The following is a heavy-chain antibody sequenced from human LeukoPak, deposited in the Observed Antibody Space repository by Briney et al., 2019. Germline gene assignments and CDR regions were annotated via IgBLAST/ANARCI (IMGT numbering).Heavy chain of an antibody. J-gene: IGHJ4*02. CDR2: IYHSGST. V-gene: IGHV4-38-2*02. Sequence: SETLSLTCSVSGYSISSGYYWGWIRQPPGKGLEWIGSIYHSGSTYYNPSLKSRVTISVDTSKNQFSLKLSSVTAADTAVYYCARDFHGRSAGIDYWGQGTLVNVSS. D-gene: IGHD1-1*01. CDR1: GYSISSGYY. CDR3: ARDFHGRSAGIDY.